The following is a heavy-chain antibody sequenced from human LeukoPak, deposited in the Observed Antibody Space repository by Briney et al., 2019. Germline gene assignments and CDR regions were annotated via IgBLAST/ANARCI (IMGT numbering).Heavy chain of an antibody. Sequence: GGSLRLSCAASGSTFSSYAMSWVRQAPGKGLEWVSAISGSGGSTYYADSVKGRFTISRDNSKNTLYLQMNSLRAEDTAVYYCAKVPSVGATPYYFDYWGQGTLVTVSS. J-gene: IGHJ4*02. V-gene: IGHV3-23*01. CDR3: AKVPSVGATPYYFDY. D-gene: IGHD1-26*01. CDR1: GSTFSSYA. CDR2: ISGSGGST.